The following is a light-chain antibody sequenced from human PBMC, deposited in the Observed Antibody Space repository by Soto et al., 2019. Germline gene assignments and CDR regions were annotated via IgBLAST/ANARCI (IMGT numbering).Light chain of an antibody. J-gene: IGLJ2*01. V-gene: IGLV2-14*01. CDR2: EVT. CDR3: SSYTTITTLV. Sequence: QSVLTQPASVSGSPGQSITFSCTGTSSDIGGFVSWYQQHPGKPPKLLIYEVTNRPSGVSDRFSGSKSGNTASLTISGLQAEDEADYYCSSYTTITTLVFGGGAKVTVL. CDR1: SSDIGGF.